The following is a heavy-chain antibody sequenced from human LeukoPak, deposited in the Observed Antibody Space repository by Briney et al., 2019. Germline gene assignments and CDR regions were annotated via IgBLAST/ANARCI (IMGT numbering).Heavy chain of an antibody. CDR2: LRGDGET. Sequence: GGSLRLSCAASGFAFSLYAMSWVRQAPPRGLEWVSSLRGDGETFYADSVKGRFTLSRDDSRNTVYLHLSNLRVEDTAVYYCAMASWVSNADAVLWGQGTVVTVS. CDR1: GFAFSLYA. V-gene: IGHV3-23*01. D-gene: IGHD6-13*01. J-gene: IGHJ4*02. CDR3: AMASWVSNADAVL.